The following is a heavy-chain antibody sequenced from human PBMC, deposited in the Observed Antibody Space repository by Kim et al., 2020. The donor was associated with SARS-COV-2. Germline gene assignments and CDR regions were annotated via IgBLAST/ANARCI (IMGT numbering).Heavy chain of an antibody. J-gene: IGHJ5*02. CDR2: ISWNSGSI. Sequence: GGSLRLSCAASGFTFGDYAMHWVRQAPGKGLEWVSGISWNSGSIGYADSVKGRFTISRDNAKNSLYLQMNSLRAEDTALYYCAKEGGRYSSSWYIRNWFDPWGQGTLVTVSS. D-gene: IGHD6-13*01. V-gene: IGHV3-9*01. CDR1: GFTFGDYA. CDR3: AKEGGRYSSSWYIRNWFDP.